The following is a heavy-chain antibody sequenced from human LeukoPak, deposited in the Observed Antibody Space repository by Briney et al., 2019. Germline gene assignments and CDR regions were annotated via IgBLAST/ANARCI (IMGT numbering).Heavy chain of an antibody. CDR1: GGSVSDYNW. V-gene: IGHV4-4*02. CDR3: ARPGYSGYDPTNNWFDP. J-gene: IGHJ5*02. Sequence: SGTLSLTCSISGGSVSDYNWWGWIRQPPGKVLEWIGEIYHNGNTGYNPSLKSRVTISVDKSKNQFSLSLTSVTAADTAVYYCARPGYSGYDPTNNWFDPWGQGTLVTVSS. CDR2: IYHNGNT. D-gene: IGHD5-12*01.